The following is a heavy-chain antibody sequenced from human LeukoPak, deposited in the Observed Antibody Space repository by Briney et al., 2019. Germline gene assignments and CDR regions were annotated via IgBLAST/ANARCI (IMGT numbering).Heavy chain of an antibody. D-gene: IGHD3-22*01. CDR3: ARHPYYDSRGYYVY. Sequence: GASVKVSCKASGYMFTSYAISWVRQAPGQGLEWMGWISPYNGNTNYAQMLQGRVTMTTDTSTTTAYMELRSLRSDDTAIYYCARHPYYDSRGYYVYWGQGTLVTVSS. V-gene: IGHV1-18*01. J-gene: IGHJ4*02. CDR2: ISPYNGNT. CDR1: GYMFTSYA.